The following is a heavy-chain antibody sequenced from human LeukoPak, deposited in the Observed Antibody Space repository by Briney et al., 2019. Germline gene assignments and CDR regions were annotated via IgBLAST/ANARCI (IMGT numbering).Heavy chain of an antibody. V-gene: IGHV3-48*03. J-gene: IGHJ4*02. CDR1: GFTFSSYE. CDR3: ARDLRYFDWSPFDY. Sequence: PGGSLRLSCAASGFTFSSYEMNWVRQAPGKGLECVSYISSSGSTIYYADSVKGRFTISRDNAKNSLYLQMNSLRAEDTAVYYCARDLRYFDWSPFDYWGQGTLVTVSS. D-gene: IGHD3-9*01. CDR2: ISSSGSTI.